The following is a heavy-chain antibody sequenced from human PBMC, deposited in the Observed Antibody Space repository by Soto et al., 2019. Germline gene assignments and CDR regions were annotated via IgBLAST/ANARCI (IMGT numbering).Heavy chain of an antibody. D-gene: IGHD5-12*01. CDR2: IYYTGST. CDR1: GGSVNSDNFY. V-gene: IGHV4-61*01. Sequence: PSETLSLTCTVSGGSVNSDNFYWSWIRQPPGRGLEWIGYIYYTGSTNYNPSLKSRVTISIDTSRNQFSLKLSAVTAADTAVYYCARDAKRGYSGYDKLDDWGQGTLVTVSS. J-gene: IGHJ4*02. CDR3: ARDAKRGYSGYDKLDD.